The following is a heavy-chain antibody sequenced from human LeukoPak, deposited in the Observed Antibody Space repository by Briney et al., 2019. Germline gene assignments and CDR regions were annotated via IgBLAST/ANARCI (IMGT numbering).Heavy chain of an antibody. CDR1: GFTFSSYA. Sequence: PGGYLRLSCAASGFTFSSYAMSWVRQAPGKGLEWGSAISGSGGSTYYADSVKGRFTISRDNSKNTLYLQMNSLRAEDTAVYYCAKDPYDILTGYYRYWGQGTLVTVSS. CDR3: AKDPYDILTGYYRY. J-gene: IGHJ4*02. V-gene: IGHV3-23*01. CDR2: ISGSGGST. D-gene: IGHD3-9*01.